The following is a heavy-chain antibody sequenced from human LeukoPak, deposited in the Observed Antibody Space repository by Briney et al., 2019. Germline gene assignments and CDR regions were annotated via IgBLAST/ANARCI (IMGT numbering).Heavy chain of an antibody. CDR2: ISGSGGST. CDR1: GFSFSTYA. CDR3: AKADFSSGWYVD. V-gene: IGHV3-23*01. D-gene: IGHD6-19*01. J-gene: IGHJ4*02. Sequence: GGSLRLSCAASGFSFSTYAMSWVRQAPGKGLEWVSAISGSGGSTYYADSVKGRFTISRDNSKNTLYLQMNSLRAEDTAVYYCAKADFSSGWYVDWGQGTLVTVSS.